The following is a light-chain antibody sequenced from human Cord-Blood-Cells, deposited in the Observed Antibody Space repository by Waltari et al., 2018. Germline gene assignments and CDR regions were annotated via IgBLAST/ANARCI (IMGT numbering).Light chain of an antibody. CDR1: SLRSYY. V-gene: IGLV3-19*01. Sequence: SSELTQDPAVSVALGQTVRITCQGDSLRSYYASWYQQKPGQAHVLVIYGKNNRPSGIPDRFSGSSSGNTASLTITGAQAEDEADYYCNSRDSSGTVVFGGGTKLTVL. CDR2: GKN. CDR3: NSRDSSGTVV. J-gene: IGLJ2*01.